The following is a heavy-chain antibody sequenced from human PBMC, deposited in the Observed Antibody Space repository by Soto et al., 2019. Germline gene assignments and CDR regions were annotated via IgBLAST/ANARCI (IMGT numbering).Heavy chain of an antibody. J-gene: IGHJ4*02. CDR3: STDSGTGYTIINTRGFDY. D-gene: IGHD1-26*01. CDR1: GFTFSNYA. V-gene: IGHV3-15*01. CDR2: ISGSGGTT. Sequence: PGGSLRLSCAASGFTFSNYAMTWVRQAPGKGLEWVSHISGSGGTTDYAAPVKGRFTISTDDSKNTLYLQMNSLKSEDTAVYYCSTDSGTGYTIINTRGFDYWGQGTLVTVSS.